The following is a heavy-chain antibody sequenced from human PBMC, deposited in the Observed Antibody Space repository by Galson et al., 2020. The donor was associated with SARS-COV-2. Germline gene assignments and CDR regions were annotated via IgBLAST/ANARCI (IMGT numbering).Heavy chain of an antibody. CDR3: ARDNRIAVTKRGAFDI. CDR1: GASISNEGYY. CDR2: IYFTGSA. V-gene: IGHV4-31*03. J-gene: IGHJ3*02. Sequence: ETSETLSLTCNVSGASISNEGYYWGWIRQHPGKGLEWIAYIYFTGSAYYNPSLKSRVTISVDTSKNQFSLRLKSVTAADTAIYCGARDNRIAVTKRGAFDIWGQGTMVTVAS. D-gene: IGHD6-19*01.